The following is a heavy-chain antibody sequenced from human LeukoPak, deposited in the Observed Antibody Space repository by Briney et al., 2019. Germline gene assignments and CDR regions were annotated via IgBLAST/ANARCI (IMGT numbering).Heavy chain of an antibody. CDR3: VKDGGVLYGADY. CDR1: GFIFRNYG. J-gene: IGHJ4*02. D-gene: IGHD4/OR15-4a*01. CDR2: IRYDGSNK. Sequence: PGGSLRLSCAASGFIFRNYGMHWVRQAPGKGLEWVAFIRYDGSNKYYADSVQGRFTISRDNSKNTLYLQMNSLTAEDTAVYYCVKDGGVLYGADYWGQGTLVTVSS. V-gene: IGHV3-30*02.